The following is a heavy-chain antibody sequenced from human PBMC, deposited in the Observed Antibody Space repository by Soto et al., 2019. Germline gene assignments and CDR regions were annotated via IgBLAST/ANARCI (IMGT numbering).Heavy chain of an antibody. J-gene: IGHJ4*02. CDR3: ARLPSPNYSFSSGFDY. CDR1: GFTVNKHA. V-gene: IGHV3-23*01. D-gene: IGHD3-22*01. CDR2: ISSSGDRT. Sequence: CMRLSPAARGFTVNKHASNRWRQAQGKGLEWVSAISSSGDRTYYADSVKGRFTISRDNSNNTLYLQMNSLRAEDTAVYYCARLPSPNYSFSSGFDYWGQPPLGTVSS.